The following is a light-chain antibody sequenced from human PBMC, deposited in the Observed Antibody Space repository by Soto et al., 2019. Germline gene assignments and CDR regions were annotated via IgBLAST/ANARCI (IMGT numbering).Light chain of an antibody. CDR3: QQYGSSPL. J-gene: IGKJ3*01. V-gene: IGKV3-20*01. Sequence: EIELTQSPGTLSLSPGERATLSCRASQSVSSSYLAWYQQKPGQAPRLLIYGASRRATGIPDRFSGSGSGTDFTLTISRLEPEDFAVYYCQQYGSSPLFGPGTKVDIK. CDR1: QSVSSSY. CDR2: GAS.